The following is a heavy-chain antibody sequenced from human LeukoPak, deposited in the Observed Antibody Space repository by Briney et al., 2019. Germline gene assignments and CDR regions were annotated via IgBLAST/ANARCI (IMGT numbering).Heavy chain of an antibody. CDR2: IIPILGIA. CDR3: ATPGIAVAGYDAFDI. J-gene: IGHJ3*02. CDR1: GGTFSSYA. D-gene: IGHD6-19*01. V-gene: IGHV1-69*04. Sequence: SVKVSCKASGGTFSSYAISWVRQAPGQGLEWMGRIIPILGIANYAQKFQGRVTITADKSTSTAYMELSSLRSEDTAVYYCATPGIAVAGYDAFDIWGQGTMVTVSS.